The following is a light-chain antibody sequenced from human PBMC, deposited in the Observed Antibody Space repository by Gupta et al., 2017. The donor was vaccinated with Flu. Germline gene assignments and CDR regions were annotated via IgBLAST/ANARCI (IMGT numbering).Light chain of an antibody. CDR2: DTS. Sequence: QAVVTQHPSLTVPPGGTVTLTRGPSTGAVTSGHYPYWFQQKPGQAPRTLIYDTSNKHSWTPARFSGSLLEGKAALTLSGAQPEDEAEYYCLLSYSGAPWVFGGGTKLTVL. CDR3: LLSYSGAPWV. CDR1: TGAVTSGHY. V-gene: IGLV7-46*01. J-gene: IGLJ3*02.